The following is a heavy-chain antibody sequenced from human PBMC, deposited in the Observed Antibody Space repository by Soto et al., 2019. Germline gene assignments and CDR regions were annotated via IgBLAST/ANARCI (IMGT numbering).Heavy chain of an antibody. Sequence: PGESLKISCKGSGYSFTSYWIGWVRQMPGKGLEWMGIIYPGDSDTRYSPSFQGQVTISADKSISTAYLQWSSLKASDTAMYYCARTIDMYYYDSSGYYFGYWGQGTRVTVSS. J-gene: IGHJ4*02. CDR2: IYPGDSDT. D-gene: IGHD3-22*01. V-gene: IGHV5-51*01. CDR1: GYSFTSYW. CDR3: ARTIDMYYYDSSGYYFGY.